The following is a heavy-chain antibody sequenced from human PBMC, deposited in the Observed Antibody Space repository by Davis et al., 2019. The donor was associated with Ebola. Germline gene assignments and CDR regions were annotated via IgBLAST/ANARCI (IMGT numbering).Heavy chain of an antibody. V-gene: IGHV3-74*01. Sequence: HTGGSLRLSCAASGFTFSSYWMHWVRQAPGKGLVWVSRINSDGSSTSYADSVKGRFVVSRDNSKNTLYLQMSSLRAEDTAVYHCAKEGQTRSNWFEYFDSWGQGTLVTVSS. D-gene: IGHD1-20*01. CDR2: INSDGSST. CDR3: AKEGQTRSNWFEYFDS. CDR1: GFTFSSYW. J-gene: IGHJ4*02.